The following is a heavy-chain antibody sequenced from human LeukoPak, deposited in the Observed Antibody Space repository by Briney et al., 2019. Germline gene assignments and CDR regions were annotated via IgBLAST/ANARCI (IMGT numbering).Heavy chain of an antibody. D-gene: IGHD6-6*01. J-gene: IGHJ4*02. CDR1: EYTFTDFY. CDR3: ARGVEPLVLDY. V-gene: IGHV1-2*02. Sequence: ASVKVSCKASEYTFTDFYIHWVRQAPGQGLEWMGWISTNSDGTNYAQNFQGRVTMTRDTSISTAYMELSSLRSDDTAVYYCARGVEPLVLDYWGQGTLVTVSS. CDR2: ISTNSDGT.